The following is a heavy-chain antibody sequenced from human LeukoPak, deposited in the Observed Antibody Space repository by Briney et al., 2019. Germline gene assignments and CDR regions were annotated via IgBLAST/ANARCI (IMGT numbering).Heavy chain of an antibody. CDR1: GFTFSSYD. Sequence: GGSLRLSCEASGFTFSSYDMHWVRQATGKGLEWVSTVDTASDTYYPGPVKDRFTISRENAKNPLYLQMNSLRAGDTAVYYCARGNYGDYRHGMDVWGQGTTVTVSS. V-gene: IGHV3-13*01. J-gene: IGHJ6*02. D-gene: IGHD4-17*01. CDR3: ARGNYGDYRHGMDV. CDR2: VDTASDT.